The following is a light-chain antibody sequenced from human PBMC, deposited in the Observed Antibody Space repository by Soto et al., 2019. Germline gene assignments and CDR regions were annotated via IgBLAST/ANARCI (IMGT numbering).Light chain of an antibody. J-gene: IGLJ1*01. Sequence: QSALTQPASVSASPGQSIAISCTGTSSDVGGYTFVSWYQQHPGKAPKLMIYDVSNRPSGISNRFSGSKSGNTASLTISGLQAEDEADYYCSSFTSRKTYVFGTGTKVTVL. CDR1: SSDVGGYTF. CDR3: SSFTSRKTYV. CDR2: DVS. V-gene: IGLV2-14*01.